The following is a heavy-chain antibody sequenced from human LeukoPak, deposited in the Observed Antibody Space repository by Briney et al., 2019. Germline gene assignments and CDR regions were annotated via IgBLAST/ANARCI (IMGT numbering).Heavy chain of an antibody. J-gene: IGHJ4*02. CDR2: INPNSGGT. D-gene: IGHD1-26*01. Sequence: GASVKVPCKASGYTFTGYYMHWVRQAPGQGLEWMGWINPNSGGTNYAQKFQGRVTMTRDTSISTAYMELSRLRSDDTAVYYCARGRRWEPYYFDYWGQGTLVTVSS. V-gene: IGHV1-2*02. CDR1: GYTFTGYY. CDR3: ARGRRWEPYYFDY.